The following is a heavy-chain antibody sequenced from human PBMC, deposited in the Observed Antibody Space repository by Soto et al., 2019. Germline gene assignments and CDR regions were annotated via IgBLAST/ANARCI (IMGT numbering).Heavy chain of an antibody. CDR2: INSDGSST. CDR1: GFTFSSYW. Sequence: EVQLVESGGGLVQPGGSLRLSCAASGFTFSSYWMHWVRQAPGKGLVWVSRINSDGSSTSYADSVKGRFTISRDNAKNTLYLPMNSLRADDTAVYYCVRTSLVVAAATRADYWGQGTLVTVSS. CDR3: VRTSLVVAAATRADY. D-gene: IGHD2-15*01. V-gene: IGHV3-74*01. J-gene: IGHJ4*02.